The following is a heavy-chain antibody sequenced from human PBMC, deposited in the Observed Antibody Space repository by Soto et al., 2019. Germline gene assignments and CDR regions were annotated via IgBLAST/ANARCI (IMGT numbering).Heavy chain of an antibody. V-gene: IGHV4-39*01. D-gene: IGHD2-2*01. CDR1: GGTISSGGYC. CDR2: MYYSGST. J-gene: IGHJ1*01. Sequence: PSETLPLSCTVSGGTISSGGYCWSWIRQPPGKGLEWIGNMYYSGSTYSNPSLKSRVTLSVDTSKNQFYLKLSSVTAADTAVYYFVSHIVVIPIVRAVFAHWGQGSLVTVS. CDR3: VSHIVVIPIVRAVFAH.